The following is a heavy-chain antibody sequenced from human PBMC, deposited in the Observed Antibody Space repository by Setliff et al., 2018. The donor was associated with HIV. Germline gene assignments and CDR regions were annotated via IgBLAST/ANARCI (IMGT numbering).Heavy chain of an antibody. CDR3: ARRRRSSDDSFDF. CDR1: GYTFTTYY. Sequence: ASVKVSCKASGYTFTTYYMHWVRQAPGQGLEWMGIIIPSDGRTNYAREFQGRVTMTRDTSTSTGYMELTSLRSDDTAVYYCARRRRSSDDSFDFWGQGTLVTVSS. CDR2: IIPSDGRT. J-gene: IGHJ3*01. D-gene: IGHD1-26*01. V-gene: IGHV1-46*01.